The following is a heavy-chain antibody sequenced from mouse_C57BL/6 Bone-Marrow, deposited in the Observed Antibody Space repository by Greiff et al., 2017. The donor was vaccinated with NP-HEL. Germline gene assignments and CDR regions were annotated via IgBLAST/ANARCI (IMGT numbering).Heavy chain of an antibody. CDR3: TTYSFDY. CDR2: IDTETGGT. CDR1: GYTFTDYE. J-gene: IGHJ2*01. D-gene: IGHD2-10*01. Sequence: QVQLKQSGAELVRPGASVTLSCKASGYTFTDYEMHWVKQTPVHGLEWIGAIDTETGGTAYNQKFKGKAILTADKSSSTAYMELRSLTSEDSAVYYCTTYSFDYWGQGTTLTVSS. V-gene: IGHV1-15*01.